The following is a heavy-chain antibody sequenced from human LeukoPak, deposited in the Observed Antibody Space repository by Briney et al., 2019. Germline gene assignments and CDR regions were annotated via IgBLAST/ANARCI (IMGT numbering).Heavy chain of an antibody. CDR1: GDSISSGGYS. Sequence: SQTLSLTCAVSGDSISSGGYSWSWIRQPPGKGLEWIGYIYHSGSTYYNPSLKSRVTISVDRSKNQFSLKLSSVTAADTAVYYCARGYCSGGSCYSFDYWGQGTLVTVSS. CDR3: ARGYCSGGSCYSFDY. D-gene: IGHD2-15*01. CDR2: IYHSGST. V-gene: IGHV4-30-2*01. J-gene: IGHJ4*02.